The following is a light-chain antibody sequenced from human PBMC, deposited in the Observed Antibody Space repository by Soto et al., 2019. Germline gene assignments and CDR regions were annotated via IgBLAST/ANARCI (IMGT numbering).Light chain of an antibody. CDR1: QSVSSN. CDR2: AAS. J-gene: IGKJ1*01. V-gene: IGKV3-15*01. Sequence: EIVMTQSPPTLSVSPGERATLSCRASQSVSSNLAWYQQKPGQAPRLLIYAASTRPTGIPARFSGSGSGTEFTLTISSLQSEDFAVYYCHQYYNWPPYTFGQGTKVEIK. CDR3: HQYYNWPPYT.